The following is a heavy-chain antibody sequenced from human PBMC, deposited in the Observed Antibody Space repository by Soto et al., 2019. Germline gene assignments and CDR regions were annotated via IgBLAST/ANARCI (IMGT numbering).Heavy chain of an antibody. Sequence: SETLSLTCTVAGGSISSYYWSWIRQPPGKGLEWIGYIYYSVSTNYNPSLKSRVTISVDTSKNQFSLKLSSVTAADTAVYYCASIYYDSSAIDYWGQGTLVTVSS. CDR3: ASIYYDSSAIDY. V-gene: IGHV4-59*01. J-gene: IGHJ4*02. CDR2: IYYSVST. CDR1: GGSISSYY. D-gene: IGHD3-22*01.